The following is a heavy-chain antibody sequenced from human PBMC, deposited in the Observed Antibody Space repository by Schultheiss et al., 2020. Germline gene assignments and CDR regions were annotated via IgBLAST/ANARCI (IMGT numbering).Heavy chain of an antibody. Sequence: GGSLRLSCAASGFTFGDYAMHWVRQAPGKGLEWVSAISGSGGSTYYADSVKGRFTISRDNSKNTLYLQMNSLRAEDTAVYYCARDSSSSSYYYYGMDVWGQGTTVTVSS. CDR1: GFTFGDYA. CDR3: ARDSSSSSYYYYGMDV. CDR2: ISGSGGST. D-gene: IGHD6-6*01. V-gene: IGHV3-23*01. J-gene: IGHJ6*02.